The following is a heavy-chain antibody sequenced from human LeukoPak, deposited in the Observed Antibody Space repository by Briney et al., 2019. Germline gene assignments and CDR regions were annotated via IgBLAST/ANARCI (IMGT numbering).Heavy chain of an antibody. CDR3: ARQADDYGDHGSADFDY. V-gene: IGHV4-59*08. J-gene: IGHJ4*02. Sequence: PSETLSLTCTVSGGSISSYYWSWIRQPPGKGLEWIGYIYYSGSTNYNPSLKSRVTISVDTSKNQFSLKLSSVTAADTAVYYCARQADDYGDHGSADFDYWGQGTLVTVSS. D-gene: IGHD4-17*01. CDR2: IYYSGST. CDR1: GGSISSYY.